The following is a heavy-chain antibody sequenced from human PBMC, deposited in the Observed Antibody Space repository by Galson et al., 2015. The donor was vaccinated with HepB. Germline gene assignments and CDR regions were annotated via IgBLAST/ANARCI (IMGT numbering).Heavy chain of an antibody. J-gene: IGHJ4*02. V-gene: IGHV3-48*02. CDR3: ARDVPDDGPSPLDY. D-gene: IGHD1-14*01. CDR1: GFSFSSYS. CDR2: ISASSSTI. Sequence: SLRLSCAASGFSFSSYSMNWVRRAPGKGLEWVSYISASSSTIYYADSVKGRFTISRDNAKDSLYLQMNSLRHEDTAVYYCARDVPDDGPSPLDYWGQGTLVTVSP.